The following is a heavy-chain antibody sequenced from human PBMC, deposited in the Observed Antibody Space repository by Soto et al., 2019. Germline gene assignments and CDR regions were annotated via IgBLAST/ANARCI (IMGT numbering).Heavy chain of an antibody. D-gene: IGHD6-13*01. Sequence: PSETLSLTCTVSGGSISNYYWRWIRQPADKRLEWIGRVSSTGSTYYNPSLKSRVTISVDTSKNQVSLNLTSVTAADTAVYYCARGVPAAGTDWFDPWGQGTLVTVSS. CDR3: ARGVPAAGTDWFDP. CDR1: GGSISNYY. V-gene: IGHV4-4*07. CDR2: VSSTGST. J-gene: IGHJ5*02.